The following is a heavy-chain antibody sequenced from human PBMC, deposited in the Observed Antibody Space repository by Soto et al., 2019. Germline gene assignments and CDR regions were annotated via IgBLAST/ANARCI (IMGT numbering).Heavy chain of an antibody. CDR2: ISYDGSNK. CDR3: AKAEDDYGGNSESY. D-gene: IGHD4-17*01. J-gene: IGHJ4*02. V-gene: IGHV3-30*18. CDR1: GFTFSSYG. Sequence: QVQLVESGGGVVQPGRSLRLSCAASGFTFSSYGMHWVRQAPGKGLEWVAVISYDGSNKYYADSVKGRFTISRDNSKNTLYLQMNSLRADDTAVYYCAKAEDDYGGNSESYWGQGTLVTVSS.